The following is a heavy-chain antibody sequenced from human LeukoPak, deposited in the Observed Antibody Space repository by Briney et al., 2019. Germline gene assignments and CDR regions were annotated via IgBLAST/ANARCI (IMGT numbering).Heavy chain of an antibody. CDR3: ARGEPAGFDP. J-gene: IGHJ5*02. D-gene: IGHD1-26*01. CDR2: IYSGSRT. Sequence: GGSLRLSCAASGFTDSSNDMIWVRQAREKGLEGVSIIYSGSRTFYADSVKGRFTLSRDNSKNTLYLPMNSLRAEDTAVYHCARGEPAGFDPWGQGTLVTVSS. CDR1: GFTDSSND. V-gene: IGHV3-66*01.